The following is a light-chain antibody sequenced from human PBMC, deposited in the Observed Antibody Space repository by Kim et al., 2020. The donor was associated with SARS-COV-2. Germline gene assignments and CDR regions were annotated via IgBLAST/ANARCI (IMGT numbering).Light chain of an antibody. CDR3: QQYNRHSLGT. CDR2: KAS. V-gene: IGKV1-5*03. J-gene: IGKJ1*01. CDR1: QNISSW. Sequence: SGGDRVTITCRASQNISSWLAWYQQKPGKAPQVLIYKASSLDSGVPSRFSGSGSGTEFNLTISSLQPDDFATYYCQQYNRHSLGTFGQGTKVDIK.